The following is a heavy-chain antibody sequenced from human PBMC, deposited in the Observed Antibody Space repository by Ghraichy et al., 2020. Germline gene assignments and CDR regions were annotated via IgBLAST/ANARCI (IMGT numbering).Heavy chain of an antibody. CDR2: IGSHSIYI. D-gene: IGHD2-2*01. Sequence: GESLNISCAASGFTFSSYAMSWVRQAPGRGLEWVSSIGSHSIYIYYADAVKGRFTISRDNAKNSLYLQMNSLRAEDTAVYYCARDSGGCSSSSCYAVGYYRMDVWGQGTTVTVSS. CDR3: ARDSGGCSSSSCYAVGYYRMDV. V-gene: IGHV3-21*01. J-gene: IGHJ6*02. CDR1: GFTFSSYA.